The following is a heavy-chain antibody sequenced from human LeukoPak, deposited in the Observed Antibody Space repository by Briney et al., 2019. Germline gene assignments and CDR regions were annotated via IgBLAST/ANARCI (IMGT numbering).Heavy chain of an antibody. CDR1: GGSFSGYY. CDR2: INHSGST. Sequence: SETLSLTCAVYGGSFSGYYWSWIRQPPGKGLEWIGEINHSGSTNYNPSLKSRVTISVDTSKNQFSLKLSSVTAADTAVYYCARGGIQLWKRYFDLWGRGTLVTVSS. D-gene: IGHD5-18*01. J-gene: IGHJ2*01. CDR3: ARGGIQLWKRYFDL. V-gene: IGHV4-34*01.